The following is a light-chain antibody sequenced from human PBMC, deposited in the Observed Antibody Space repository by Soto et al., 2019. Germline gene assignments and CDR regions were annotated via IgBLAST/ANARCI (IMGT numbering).Light chain of an antibody. CDR1: QSISNH. J-gene: IGKJ1*01. CDR3: QQSYFTPT. V-gene: IGKV1-39*01. CDR2: GAS. Sequence: DIQMTQSPASLSASLGDRVTITCRASQSISNHLNWYQQKPGKAPKLLIFGASNLQSGVPSRLSGSGSGTDFTLTISGVQHEDFATYYCQQSYFTPTFGQGTKVDIK.